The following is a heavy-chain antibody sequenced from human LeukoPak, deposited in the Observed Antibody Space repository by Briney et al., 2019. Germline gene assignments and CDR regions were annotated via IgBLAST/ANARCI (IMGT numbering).Heavy chain of an antibody. D-gene: IGHD3-10*01. V-gene: IGHV1-2*02. CDR2: INPNSGGT. Sequence: VASVKVSCKASGYTFTGYYMHWVRQAPGQGLEWMGWINPNSGGTNYAQKFQGRVTMTRDTSISTAYMELSRLRSDDTAVYYCVAVATMVRGVTQNFDYWGQGTLVTVSS. J-gene: IGHJ4*02. CDR1: GYTFTGYY. CDR3: VAVATMVRGVTQNFDY.